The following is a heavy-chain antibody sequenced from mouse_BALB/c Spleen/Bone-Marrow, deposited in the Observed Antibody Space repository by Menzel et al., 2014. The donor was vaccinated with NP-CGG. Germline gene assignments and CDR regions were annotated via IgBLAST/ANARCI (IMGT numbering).Heavy chain of an antibody. D-gene: IGHD1-1*01. J-gene: IGHJ3*01. Sequence: VQLQQSGAELVKPGASVKLSCTASGINIKDTYMHWVKQRPEQGLEWIGRIDPANGNTKYDPKFQGKATITADTSSNTAYLQLSSLTSEDTAVYYCAMYYYGSSLFAYWGQGTLVTVSA. CDR3: AMYYYGSSLFAY. CDR1: GINIKDTY. V-gene: IGHV14-3*02. CDR2: IDPANGNT.